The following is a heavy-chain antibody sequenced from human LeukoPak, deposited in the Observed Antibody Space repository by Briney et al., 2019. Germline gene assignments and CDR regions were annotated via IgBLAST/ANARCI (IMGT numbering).Heavy chain of an antibody. CDR1: GGSFSGYY. CDR2: INHSGST. J-gene: IGHJ1*01. Sequence: PSETLSLTCAVYGGSFSGYYWSWTRQPPGKGLEWIGEINHSGSTNYNPSLKSRVTISVDTSKNQFSLKLSSVTAADTAVYYCARVARYFQHWGQGTLVTVSS. CDR3: ARVARYFQH. V-gene: IGHV4-34*01.